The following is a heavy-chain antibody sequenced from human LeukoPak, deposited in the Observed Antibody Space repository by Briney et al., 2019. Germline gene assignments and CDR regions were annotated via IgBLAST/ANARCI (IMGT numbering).Heavy chain of an antibody. CDR1: GGSFSGYY. Sequence: PAETLSLTCAVYGGSFSGYYWSWIRQPPGKGLEWIGSIYYSGSTYYNPSLKSRVTISVDTSKNQFSLKLSSVTAADTAVYYCARGRDGYNYELDYWGQGTLVTVSS. J-gene: IGHJ4*02. V-gene: IGHV4-34*01. CDR2: IYYSGST. D-gene: IGHD5-24*01. CDR3: ARGRDGYNYELDY.